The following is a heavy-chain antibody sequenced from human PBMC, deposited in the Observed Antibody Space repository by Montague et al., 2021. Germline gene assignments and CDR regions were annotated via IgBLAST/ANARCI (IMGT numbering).Heavy chain of an antibody. V-gene: IGHV4-34*01. J-gene: IGHJ5*02. D-gene: IGHD2-21*02. CDR3: ARRGVVTGWFDP. CDR2: INHSGST. CDR1: GGSFSGYY. Sequence: SETLSLTYTVYGGSFSGYYWSWICQSPGKGLEWIGEINHSGSTNYNPSLKSRVTISVDTSKNLFSLKLSSVTAADTAVYYCARRGVVTGWFDPWGQGTLVTVSS.